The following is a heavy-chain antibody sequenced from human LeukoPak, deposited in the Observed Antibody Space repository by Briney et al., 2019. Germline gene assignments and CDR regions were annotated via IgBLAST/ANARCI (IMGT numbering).Heavy chain of an antibody. Sequence: GGSLRLSCAASGFTFSTYAMTWVRQAPGKGLEWVSSISGSGGTTYYADSVKGRFTISRDNSKNTLSLQMNSLRAEDTAVYYCAITVGYCSSTSCSRYRYFDYWGQGTLVTVSS. J-gene: IGHJ4*02. CDR2: ISGSGGTT. D-gene: IGHD2-2*01. CDR1: GFTFSTYA. CDR3: AITVGYCSSTSCSRYRYFDY. V-gene: IGHV3-23*01.